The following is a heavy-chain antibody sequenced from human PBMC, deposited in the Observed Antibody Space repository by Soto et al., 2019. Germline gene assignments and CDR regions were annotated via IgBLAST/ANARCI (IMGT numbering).Heavy chain of an antibody. D-gene: IGHD3-10*01. J-gene: IGHJ4*02. V-gene: IGHV3-11*06. Sequence: LGGSLRLSCAASGFTFSDYYMSWIRQAPGKGLEWVSYISSSSSYTNYADSVKGRFTISRDNAKNSLYLQMNSLRAEDTAVYYCARVGEDDMNFDYWGQGTLVTVSS. CDR3: ARVGEDDMNFDY. CDR2: ISSSSSYT. CDR1: GFTFSDYY.